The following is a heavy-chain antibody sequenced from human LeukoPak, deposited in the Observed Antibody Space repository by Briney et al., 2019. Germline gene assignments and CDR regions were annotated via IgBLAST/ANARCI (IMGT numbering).Heavy chain of an antibody. J-gene: IGHJ4*02. V-gene: IGHV1-2*02. D-gene: IGHD4-17*01. CDR2: INPKSGGT. Sequence: ASVKVSCKASGYTFTDYYMHWVRQAPGQGLEWMGWINPKSGGTKYAQKFQGRVTMTRDTYITTAYMELSRLRSDDTAVYYCARDSGWVKMTTVTIVDYWGQGTLVTVSS. CDR1: GYTFTDYY. CDR3: ARDSGWVKMTTVTIVDY.